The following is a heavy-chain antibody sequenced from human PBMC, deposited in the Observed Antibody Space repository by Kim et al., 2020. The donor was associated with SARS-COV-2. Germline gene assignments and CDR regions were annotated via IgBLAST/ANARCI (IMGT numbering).Heavy chain of an antibody. J-gene: IGHJ3*02. V-gene: IGHV3-7*01. D-gene: IGHD1-26*01. CDR2: K. Sequence: KNFLDSVKGLFTISRDNAKNSLYLQMSSLRAEDTAVYYCASGRQAWGAFDIWGQGTVVTVSS. CDR3: ASGRQAWGAFDI.